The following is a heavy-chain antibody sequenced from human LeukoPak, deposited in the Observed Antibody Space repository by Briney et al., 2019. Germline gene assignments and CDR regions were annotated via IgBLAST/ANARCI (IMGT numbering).Heavy chain of an antibody. J-gene: IGHJ4*02. D-gene: IGHD4-23*01. CDR1: GGSINNFD. V-gene: IGHV4-59*08. CDR3: ANSANYGGNSGYFDS. Sequence: PSETLSLTCIVSGGSINNFDWSWIRQPPGKGLEWIGYIYHNGKTKYNPSLTSRVSISIDTSKNQFSLKLTSVTAADTAVYYCANSANYGGNSGYFDSWAQGTLVTVSS. CDR2: IYHNGKT.